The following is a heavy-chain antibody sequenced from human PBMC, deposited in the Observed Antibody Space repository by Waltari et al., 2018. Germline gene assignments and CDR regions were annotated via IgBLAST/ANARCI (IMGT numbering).Heavy chain of an antibody. CDR1: GFNFSSYA. CDR2: ISYDGSNK. V-gene: IGHV3-30-3*01. D-gene: IGHD2-2*01. Sequence: QVQLVESGGGVVQPGRSLRLSCAASGFNFSSYAMPWVRQASGKGLEWVAVISYDGSNKYYADSVKGRFTISRDNSKNTLYLQMNSLRAEDTAVYYCAREKDIVVVPAAMNYWGQGTLVTVSS. CDR3: AREKDIVVVPAAMNY. J-gene: IGHJ4*02.